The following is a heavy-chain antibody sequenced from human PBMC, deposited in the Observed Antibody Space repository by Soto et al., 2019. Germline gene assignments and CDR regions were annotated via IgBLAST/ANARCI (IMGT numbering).Heavy chain of an antibody. CDR1: GGTFSSYA. Sequence: QLQLVQSGAEVKKPGSSVKVSCKASGGTFSSYAISWVRQAPGQGLEWMGGIIPIFGTANYAQKFQGRVTITADESTSTAYMELSSLRSEDTAVYYCARDSPENLYSSGLLDYYYGMDGWGQGTTVTVSS. D-gene: IGHD6-19*01. V-gene: IGHV1-69*01. CDR2: IIPIFGTA. CDR3: ARDSPENLYSSGLLDYYYGMDG. J-gene: IGHJ6*02.